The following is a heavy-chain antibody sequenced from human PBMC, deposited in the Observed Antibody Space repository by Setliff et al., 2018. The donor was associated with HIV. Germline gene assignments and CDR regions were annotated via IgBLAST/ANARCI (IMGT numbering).Heavy chain of an antibody. J-gene: IGHJ6*03. Sequence: ASVKVSCKASGYTFSGYYIHWVRQAPGQGLEWMGRLNPRSGGSDYAQRFQGRVTMTRDTSISTAYMELSRLTSDDTAVYYCARGGGVTFYYYYMDVWAKGTTVTVSS. D-gene: IGHD3-16*01. CDR3: ARGGGVTFYYYYMDV. CDR1: GYTFSGYY. V-gene: IGHV1-2*06. CDR2: LNPRSGGS.